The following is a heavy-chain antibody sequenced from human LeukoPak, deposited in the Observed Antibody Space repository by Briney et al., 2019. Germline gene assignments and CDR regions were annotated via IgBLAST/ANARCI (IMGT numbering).Heavy chain of an antibody. Sequence: SQTLSLTCTVSGGSISSSSYYWGWIRQPPGKGLEWIGSIYYSGGTYYNPSLKSRVTISVDTSKNQFSLKLSSVTAADTAVYYCARAQLYYDFWSGLFDYWGQGTLVTVSS. CDR1: GGSISSSSYY. CDR3: ARAQLYYDFWSGLFDY. D-gene: IGHD3-3*01. J-gene: IGHJ4*02. V-gene: IGHV4-39*01. CDR2: IYYSGGT.